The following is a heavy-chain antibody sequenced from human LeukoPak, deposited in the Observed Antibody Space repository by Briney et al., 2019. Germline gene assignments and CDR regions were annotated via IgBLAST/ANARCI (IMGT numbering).Heavy chain of an antibody. D-gene: IGHD3-9*01. V-gene: IGHV4-59*01. J-gene: IGHJ6*03. CDR2: VDHTGST. Sequence: SETLSLTCSVSDDSITMYYWTWIRQPPGKGLEWIGYVDHTGSTNFNPSLNGRVSISRDTTKNLFSLRLRSVTAADTAVYYCARVDRIYDILTGSYCYYMDVWGKGTTVTIS. CDR3: ARVDRIYDILTGSYCYYMDV. CDR1: DDSITMYY.